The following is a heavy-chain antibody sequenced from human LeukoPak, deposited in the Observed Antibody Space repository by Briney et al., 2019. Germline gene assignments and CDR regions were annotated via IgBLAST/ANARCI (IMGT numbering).Heavy chain of an antibody. CDR3: ARWVVVVPAASFDP. V-gene: IGHV1-2*02. J-gene: IGHJ5*02. Sequence: ASVKVSCKASGYTFTGYYMHWVRQAPGQGLEWMGWINPNSGDTNYAQKFQGRVTMTRDTSISTAYMELSRLRSDDTAVYYCARWVVVVPAASFDPWGQGTLVTVSS. CDR2: INPNSGDT. CDR1: GYTFTGYY. D-gene: IGHD2-2*01.